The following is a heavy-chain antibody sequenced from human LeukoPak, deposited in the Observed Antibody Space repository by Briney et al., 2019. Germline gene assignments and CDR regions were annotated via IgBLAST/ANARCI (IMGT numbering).Heavy chain of an antibody. CDR2: IIPILGIA. Sequence: ASVKVSCKASGGTFSSYTISWVRQAPGQGLEWMGRIIPILGIANYAQEFQGRVTITADKSTSTAYMELSSLRSEDTAVYYCARDLPNYDFWSAPRGAFDIWGQGTMVTVSS. J-gene: IGHJ3*02. V-gene: IGHV1-69*04. D-gene: IGHD3-3*01. CDR3: ARDLPNYDFWSAPRGAFDI. CDR1: GGTFSSYT.